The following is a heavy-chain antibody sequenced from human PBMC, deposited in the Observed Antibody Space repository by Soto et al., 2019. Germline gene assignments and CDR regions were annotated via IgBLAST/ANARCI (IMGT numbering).Heavy chain of an antibody. D-gene: IGHD6-13*01. CDR2: IKQDGSEK. CDR1: GFTFSSYW. J-gene: IGHJ6*02. Sequence: EVPLVESGGGLVQPGGSLRLSCAASGFTFSSYWMSWVRQAPVKGLEWVGNIKQDGSEKNYVDFVKGRFTISRDNAKNSLYLQMNSLRAVDTAVYYCARIASAGRGWDVWGQGTTVVVSS. CDR3: ARIASAGRGWDV. V-gene: IGHV3-7*01.